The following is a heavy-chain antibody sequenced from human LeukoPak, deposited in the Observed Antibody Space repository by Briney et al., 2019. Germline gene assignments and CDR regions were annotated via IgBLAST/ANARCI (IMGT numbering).Heavy chain of an antibody. J-gene: IGHJ3*02. D-gene: IGHD2-21*01. V-gene: IGHV1-18*01. CDR1: GYTFTSYG. CDR3: ARCGRCPVSDAFDI. CDR2: ISAYNGNT. Sequence: GASVKVSCKASGYTFTSYGISWVRQAPGQGLEWMGWISAYNGNTSYAQKFQGRVTMTRDTSTSTVYMELSSLRSEDTAVYYCARCGRCPVSDAFDIWGQGTMVTVSS.